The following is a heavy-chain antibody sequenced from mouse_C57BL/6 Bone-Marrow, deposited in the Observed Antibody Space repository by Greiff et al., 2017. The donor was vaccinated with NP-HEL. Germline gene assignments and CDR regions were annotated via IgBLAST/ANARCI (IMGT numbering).Heavy chain of an antibody. D-gene: IGHD3-2*02. CDR2: IHPNSGST. CDR3: AREPLDSSGPSWFAY. J-gene: IGHJ3*01. Sequence: QVQLKQPGAELVKPGASVKLSCKASGYTFTSYWMHWVKQRPGQGLEWIGMIHPNSGSTNYNEKFKSKATLTVDKSSSTAYMQLSSLTSEDSAVYYCAREPLDSSGPSWFAYWGQGTLVTVSA. CDR1: GYTFTSYW. V-gene: IGHV1-64*01.